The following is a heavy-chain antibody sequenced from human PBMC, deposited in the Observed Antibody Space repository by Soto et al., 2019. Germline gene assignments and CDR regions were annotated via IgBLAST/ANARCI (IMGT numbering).Heavy chain of an antibody. CDR1: GFTVSSNY. V-gene: IGHV3-53*01. CDR3: ARDLEISGSVAGTDAFDI. Sequence: PGGSLRLSCAASGFTVSSNYMSWVRQAPGKGLEWVSVIYSGGSTYYADSVKGRFTISRDNSKNTLYLQMNSLRAEDTAVYYCARDLEISGSVAGTDAFDIWGQGTMVTVSS. CDR2: IYSGGST. J-gene: IGHJ3*02. D-gene: IGHD6-19*01.